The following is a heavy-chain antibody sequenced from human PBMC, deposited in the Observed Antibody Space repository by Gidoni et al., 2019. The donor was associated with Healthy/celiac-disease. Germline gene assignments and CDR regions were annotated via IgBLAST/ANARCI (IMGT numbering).Heavy chain of an antibody. Sequence: EVQLLESGGGLVQPGGSLRLSCAASGFTFSSHAWIWVRQAPGKGLEWVSAISGSGGSTYYADSVKGRFTISRDNSKNTLYLQMNSLRAEDTAVYYCAKDLFVRRYSSLKAKKMDVWGQGTTVTVSS. CDR2: ISGSGGST. V-gene: IGHV3-23*01. D-gene: IGHD6-13*01. CDR1: GFTFSSHA. J-gene: IGHJ6*02. CDR3: AKDLFVRRYSSLKAKKMDV.